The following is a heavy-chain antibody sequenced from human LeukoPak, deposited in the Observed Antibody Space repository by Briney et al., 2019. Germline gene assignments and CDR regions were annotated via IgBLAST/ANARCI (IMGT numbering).Heavy chain of an antibody. CDR1: GGSFSGYY. CDR3: ARGRRQYTYYYYYYMDV. Sequence: PSETLSLTCAVYGGSFSGYYWSWIRQPPGKGLEWIGEINHGGSTNYNPSLKSRVTISVDTSKNQFSLKLSSVTAADTAVYYCARGRRQYTYYYYYYMDVWGKGTTVTVSS. CDR2: INHGGST. V-gene: IGHV4-34*01. J-gene: IGHJ6*03. D-gene: IGHD4-11*01.